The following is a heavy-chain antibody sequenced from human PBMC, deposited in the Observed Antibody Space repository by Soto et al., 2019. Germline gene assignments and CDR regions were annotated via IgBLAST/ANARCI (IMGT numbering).Heavy chain of an antibody. V-gene: IGHV3-7*01. CDR2: IKQDGSHN. CDR3: ARDNINVWNFED. CDR1: GFTFSNYG. J-gene: IGHJ4*02. Sequence: GGSLRLSCAASGFTFSNYGMSWVRQAPGKGLEWVANIKQDGSHNYYVDSVKGRFTTSRDNTKNSFYLQMNSLRAEDTAVYYCARDNINVWNFEDWGRGTLVTVSS. D-gene: IGHD2-8*01.